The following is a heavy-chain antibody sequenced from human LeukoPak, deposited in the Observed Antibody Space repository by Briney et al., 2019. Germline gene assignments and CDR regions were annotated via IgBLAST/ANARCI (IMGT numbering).Heavy chain of an antibody. CDR2: IYTSGST. CDR3: ARVIVLVPAAIVFDP. Sequence: SETLSLTCTVSRDSISSYYWSWIRQPAGKGLEWIGRIYTSGSTNYNPSLKSRVTMSVDTSKNQFSLKLSSVTAADTAVYYCARVIVLVPAAIVFDPWGQGTLVTVSS. CDR1: RDSISSYY. V-gene: IGHV4-4*07. D-gene: IGHD2-2*01. J-gene: IGHJ5*02.